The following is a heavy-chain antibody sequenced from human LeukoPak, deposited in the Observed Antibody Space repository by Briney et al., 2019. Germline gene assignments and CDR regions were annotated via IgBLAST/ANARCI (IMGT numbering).Heavy chain of an antibody. CDR3: ARLPSTRIFGPDYFDY. V-gene: IGHV4-39*01. Sequence: PSETLSLTCTVSGGSISSSSYYWGWIRQPPGKGLEWIGSIYYSGSTYYNPSLKSRVTVSVDTSKNQFSLKLTSVTAADTAMYYCARLPSTRIFGPDYFDYWGQGTLVTASS. CDR2: IYYSGST. J-gene: IGHJ4*02. D-gene: IGHD3/OR15-3a*01. CDR1: GGSISSSSYY.